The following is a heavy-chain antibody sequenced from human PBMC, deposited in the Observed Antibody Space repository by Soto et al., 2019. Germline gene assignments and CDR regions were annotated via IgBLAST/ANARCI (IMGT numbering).Heavy chain of an antibody. J-gene: IGHJ6*01. Sequence: GGSLRLSCEPSGFTFSIYAMHWVRQAPGKGLKWVAVISYDGSNKYYADSVKGRFPISRDNSKNTLYLQMNNLRAEDTAVYYCERVGLDDILTGYYPQSDYYYGMDVWGQGTTGTV. CDR3: ERVGLDDILTGYYPQSDYYYGMDV. V-gene: IGHV3-30-3*01. CDR2: ISYDGSNK. D-gene: IGHD3-9*01. CDR1: GFTFSIYA.